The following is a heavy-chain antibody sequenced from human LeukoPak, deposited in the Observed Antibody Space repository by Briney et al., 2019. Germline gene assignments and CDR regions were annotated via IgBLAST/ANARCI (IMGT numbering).Heavy chain of an antibody. D-gene: IGHD2-2*01. CDR1: GGTFSSYA. Sequence: SVKVSCKGSGGTFSSYAISWLRQAPGQGLEWMGGIIPIFGTANYAQKFQGRVTITTDESTSTAYMELSSLRSEDTAVYYCARAAAMREYYFDYWGQGTLVTVSS. CDR3: ARAAAMREYYFDY. CDR2: IIPIFGTA. J-gene: IGHJ4*02. V-gene: IGHV1-69*05.